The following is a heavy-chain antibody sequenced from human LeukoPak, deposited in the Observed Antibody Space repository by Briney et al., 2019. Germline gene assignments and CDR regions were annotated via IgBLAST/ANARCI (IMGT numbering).Heavy chain of an antibody. J-gene: IGHJ4*02. CDR3: ATGGHYYGSSGYLSYYFDY. D-gene: IGHD3-22*01. CDR1: GYSFTSYW. CDR2: IYPGDSDT. V-gene: IGHV5-51*01. Sequence: GESLKISCKGPGYSFTSYWIGWVRQMPGKGLEWMGIIYPGDSDTRYSPSFQGQVTISADKSISTAYLQWSSLKASDTAMYYCATGGHYYGSSGYLSYYFDYWGQGTLVTVSS.